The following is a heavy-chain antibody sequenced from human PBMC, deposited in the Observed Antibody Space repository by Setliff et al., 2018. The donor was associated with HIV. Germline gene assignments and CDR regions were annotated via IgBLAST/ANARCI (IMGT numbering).Heavy chain of an antibody. CDR1: GGSISTSSYY. V-gene: IGHV4-39*01. D-gene: IGHD1-1*01. Sequence: SETLSLTCTVSGGSISTSSYYWGWIRQPPGKGLEWIGSIYYSGNTYCKPSLKSRITISVDTSKNQFSLKLNSVTAADTAVYYCARRPTTAVYYFDYWGQGALVTVSS. J-gene: IGHJ4*02. CDR2: IYYSGNT. CDR3: ARRPTTAVYYFDY.